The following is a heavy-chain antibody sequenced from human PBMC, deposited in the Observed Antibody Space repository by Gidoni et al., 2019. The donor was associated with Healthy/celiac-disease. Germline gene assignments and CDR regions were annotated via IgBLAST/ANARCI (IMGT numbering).Heavy chain of an antibody. CDR1: GLTFGSYA. D-gene: IGHD1-26*01. J-gene: IGHJ4*02. V-gene: IGHV3-64D*06. Sequence: EVQLVASGGGLVQPGGSLRLSCSASGLTFGSYAMHWVRQAPGKGLEYVSAISSNGGSTYYADSVKGRFTISRDNSKNTLYLQMSSLRAEDTAVYYCVKSRNGELLFSLDYWGQGTLVTVSS. CDR3: VKSRNGELLFSLDY. CDR2: ISSNGGST.